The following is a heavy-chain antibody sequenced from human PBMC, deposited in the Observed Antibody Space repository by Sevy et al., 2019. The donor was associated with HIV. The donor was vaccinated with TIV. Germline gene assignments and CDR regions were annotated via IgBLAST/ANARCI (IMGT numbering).Heavy chain of an antibody. CDR2: IRPDGSDK. D-gene: IGHD1-26*01. CDR3: ARGVGLDC. V-gene: IGHV3-7*01. Sequence: GESLKISCAASGFTFSPYWMTWVRQAPGKGLEWVANIRPDGSDKYYVDSVKGRFTISRDNAKNSLYLQMNSLRADDTAMYYCARGVGLDCWGQGALDTVSS. J-gene: IGHJ4*02. CDR1: GFTFSPYW.